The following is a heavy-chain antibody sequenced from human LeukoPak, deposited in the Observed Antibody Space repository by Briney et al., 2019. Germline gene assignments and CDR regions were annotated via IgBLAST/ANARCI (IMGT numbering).Heavy chain of an antibody. Sequence: GGSLRLSCAASGFTFSSYAMSWVRQAPGKGLEWVSSISSSSSYIYYADSVKGRFTISRDNAKNSLYLQMNSLRAEDTAVYYCASTAIAVADYWGQGTLVTVSS. D-gene: IGHD6-19*01. V-gene: IGHV3-21*01. CDR1: GFTFSSYA. J-gene: IGHJ4*02. CDR2: ISSSSSYI. CDR3: ASTAIAVADY.